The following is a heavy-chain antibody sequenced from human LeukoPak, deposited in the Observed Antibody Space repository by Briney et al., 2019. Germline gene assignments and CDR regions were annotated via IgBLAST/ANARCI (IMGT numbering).Heavy chain of an antibody. Sequence: GGSLRLSCAASGFTFDDYAMHWVRQAPGKGLGWVSGISWNSGSIGYADSVKGRFTISRDNAKNSLYLQMNSLRAEDTALYYCAKDIADYYGSGSYNDYWGQGTLVTVSS. CDR1: GFTFDDYA. CDR3: AKDIADYYGSGSYNDY. CDR2: ISWNSGSI. V-gene: IGHV3-9*01. J-gene: IGHJ4*02. D-gene: IGHD3-10*01.